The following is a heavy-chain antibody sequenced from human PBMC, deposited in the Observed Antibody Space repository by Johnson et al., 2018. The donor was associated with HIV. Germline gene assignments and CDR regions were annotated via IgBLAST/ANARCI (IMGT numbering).Heavy chain of an antibody. CDR3: ARRGWELWTTQNAFDI. V-gene: IGHV3-7*05. CDR2: IKQDGSEK. Sequence: VQLVESGGGLVQPGGSLRLSCAASGFTFSSYWMGWVRQAPGKGLEWVANIKQDGSEKYYVDSLKGRFTISRDNAKNSLYLQMNSLRAEDTAVYYCARRGWELWTTQNAFDIWGQGTMVTVSS. J-gene: IGHJ3*02. CDR1: GFTFSSYW. D-gene: IGHD1-26*01.